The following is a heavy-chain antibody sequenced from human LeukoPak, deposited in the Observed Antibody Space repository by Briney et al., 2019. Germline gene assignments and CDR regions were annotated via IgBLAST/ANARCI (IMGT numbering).Heavy chain of an antibody. D-gene: IGHD3-3*01. CDR2: INHSGST. V-gene: IGHV4-34*01. J-gene: IGHJ5*02. Sequence: SETLSLTCAVYGRSFSGYYWSWIRQPPGKGLEWIGEINHSGSTNYNPSLKSRVTISVDTSKNQFSLKLSSVTAADTAVYYCARGGITIFGVVQYNWFDPWGQGTLVTVSS. CDR3: ARGGITIFGVVQYNWFDP. CDR1: GRSFSGYY.